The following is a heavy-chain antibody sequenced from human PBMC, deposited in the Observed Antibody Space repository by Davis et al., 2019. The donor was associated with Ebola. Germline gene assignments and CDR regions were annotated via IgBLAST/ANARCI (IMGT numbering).Heavy chain of an antibody. J-gene: IGHJ6*02. CDR3: AKSPYGHYYYYGMDV. V-gene: IGHV3-7*03. Sequence: GGSLRLSCAPSGFTFSSYWMSWVRQAPGKGLEWVANIKQDGSNKYYADSVKGRFTISRDNSKSTLYLQMNSLRAEDTAVYYCAKSPYGHYYYYGMDVWGQGTTVTVSS. CDR2: IKQDGSNK. CDR1: GFTFSSYW. D-gene: IGHD4-17*01.